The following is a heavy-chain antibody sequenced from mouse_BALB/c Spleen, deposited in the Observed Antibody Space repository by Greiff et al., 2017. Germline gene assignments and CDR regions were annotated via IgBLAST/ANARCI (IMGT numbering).Heavy chain of an antibody. CDR3: ARSGDYDRDFDY. V-gene: IGHV1S137*01. Sequence: VQLQQSGAELVRPGVSVKISCKGSGYTFTDYAMHWVKQSHAKSLEWIGVISTYYGDASYNQKFKGKATMTVDKSSSTAYMELARLTSEDSAIYYCARSGDYDRDFDYWGQGTTLTVSS. CDR1: GYTFTDYA. J-gene: IGHJ2*01. D-gene: IGHD2-4*01. CDR2: ISTYYGDA.